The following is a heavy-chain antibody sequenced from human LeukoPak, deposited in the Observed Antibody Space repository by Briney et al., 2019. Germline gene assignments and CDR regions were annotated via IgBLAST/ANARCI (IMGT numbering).Heavy chain of an antibody. CDR1: GFTVSSNY. J-gene: IGHJ6*03. Sequence: PGGSLRLSCAASGFTVSSNYMSWVRQAPGKGLEWVSVIYSGGSTYYADSVKGRFTISRDNSKNTLYLQMNSLRAEDTAVYYCAKGSTVPTMDVWGKGTTVTVSS. D-gene: IGHD4-11*01. CDR2: IYSGGST. CDR3: AKGSTVPTMDV. V-gene: IGHV3-66*01.